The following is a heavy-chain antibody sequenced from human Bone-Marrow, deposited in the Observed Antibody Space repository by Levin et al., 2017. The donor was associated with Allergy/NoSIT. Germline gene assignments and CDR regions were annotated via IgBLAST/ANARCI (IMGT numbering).Heavy chain of an antibody. CDR2: ISNSGDT. D-gene: IGHD6-6*01. CDR3: AREYSSSPFY. Sequence: GSLRLSCTVSGDSISSTNSYWGWVRQPPGKGLEWIGSISNSGDTYYSPSLRSRVTISTDTSKNQFSLKLSSVTAADTAVYYCAREYSSSPFYWGQGTLVTVSS. V-gene: IGHV4-39*07. J-gene: IGHJ4*02. CDR1: GDSISSTNSY.